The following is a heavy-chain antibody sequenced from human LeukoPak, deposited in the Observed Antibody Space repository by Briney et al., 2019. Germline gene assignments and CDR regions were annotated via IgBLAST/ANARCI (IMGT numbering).Heavy chain of an antibody. CDR2: IYSGGST. Sequence: GGSLRLSCAASGFTVSSNYMSWVRQAPGKGLEWVSVIYSGGSTYYADSVKGRFTISRHNSKNTLYLQINSLRAEDTAVYYCARDLEWISGDYNDYWGQGTLVTVSS. CDR3: ARDLEWISGDYNDY. CDR1: GFTVSSNY. D-gene: IGHD2-2*03. J-gene: IGHJ4*02. V-gene: IGHV3-53*04.